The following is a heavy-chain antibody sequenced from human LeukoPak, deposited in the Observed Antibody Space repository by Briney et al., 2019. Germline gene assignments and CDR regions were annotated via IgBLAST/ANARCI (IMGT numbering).Heavy chain of an antibody. V-gene: IGHV3-48*04. CDR1: GFTFSAYA. CDR3: ARVRYDSGWYDY. Sequence: PGGSLRLSCAASGFTFSAYAMAWVRQAPGKGLECVSHITTGGSSIFYADSVKGRFTISRDNAKNSLYLQMNSLRAEDAAVYYCARVRYDSGWYDYWGQGVLVTVSS. J-gene: IGHJ4*02. D-gene: IGHD6-19*01. CDR2: ITTGGSSI.